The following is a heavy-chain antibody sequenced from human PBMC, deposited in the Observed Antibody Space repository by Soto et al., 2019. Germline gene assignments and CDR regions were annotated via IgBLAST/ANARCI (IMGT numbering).Heavy chain of an antibody. Sequence: EVQLVESGGGLAKPGRSLRLSCTASGFTFGDYALSWFRQAPGKGLEWLSFIRSKLYGGTIEYAASVKGRFTISRDDSQSIAYLQMNHLKSEDTAVYSCSRYQDYWGHGTLVNVSS. CDR2: IRSKLYGGTI. J-gene: IGHJ4*01. V-gene: IGHV3-49*05. CDR1: GFTFGDYA. CDR3: SRYQDY.